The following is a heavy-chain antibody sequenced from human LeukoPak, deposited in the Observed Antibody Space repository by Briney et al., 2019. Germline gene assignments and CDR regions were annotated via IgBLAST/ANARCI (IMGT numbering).Heavy chain of an antibody. V-gene: IGHV3-33*01. D-gene: IGHD1-26*01. CDR2: IWYDGSNK. J-gene: IGHJ4*02. CDR3: ARDVNSGRSRILGC. Sequence: PGGSLRLSCAASGFTFSSYGMHWVRQAPGKGLEWVAVIWYDGSNKYYADSVKGRFTISRDNSKNTLYLQMNSLRAEDTAVYYCARDVNSGRSRILGCWGQGTLVTVSS. CDR1: GFTFSSYG.